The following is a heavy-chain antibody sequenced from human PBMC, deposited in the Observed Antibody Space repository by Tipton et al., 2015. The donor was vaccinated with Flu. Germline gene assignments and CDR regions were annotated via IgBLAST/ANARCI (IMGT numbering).Heavy chain of an antibody. CDR1: GYIFTSYW. Sequence: QLVQSGAEVKKAGESLKISCKGSGYIFTSYWLAWVRQMPGKGLEWMGIIYAGDSDTRYSPSFQGQVTISVDKSINTAYLQWRSLQASDSAMYYCARTRTYSGIYPKFDYWGQGTQVNVS. D-gene: IGHD1-26*01. CDR2: IYAGDSDT. CDR3: ARTRTYSGIYPKFDY. V-gene: IGHV5-51*01. J-gene: IGHJ4*02.